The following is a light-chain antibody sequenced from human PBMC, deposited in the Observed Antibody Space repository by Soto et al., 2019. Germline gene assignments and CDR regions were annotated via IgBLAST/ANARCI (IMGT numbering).Light chain of an antibody. CDR1: SSDVGGYNY. V-gene: IGLV2-14*01. J-gene: IGLJ2*01. CDR2: DVS. CDR3: SSYTGSSVV. Sequence: QSALTQPASVSGSPGQSITISCTGTSSDVGGYNYVSWYQQHPGKAPKLMIYDVSNRPSGVSNRFSGSKSGNTASLTISGLQAEDAADYYCSSYTGSSVVFGGGTKLTAL.